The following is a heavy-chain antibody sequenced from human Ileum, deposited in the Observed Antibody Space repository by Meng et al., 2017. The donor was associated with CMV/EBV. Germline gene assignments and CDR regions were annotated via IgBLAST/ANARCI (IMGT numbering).Heavy chain of an antibody. J-gene: IGHJ4*02. CDR2: VNSRSSFI. CDR1: GFSFGSYT. Sequence: GESLKISCAASGFSFGSYTMHWVRQTPGKGLEWVSSVNSRSSFIYYADSLKGRFTVSRDNAKNSLYLKMNSLRAEDTALYYCARDGGYDYGYFDYWGRGTLVTVSS. V-gene: IGHV3-21*01. CDR3: ARDGGYDYGYFDY. D-gene: IGHD5-18*01.